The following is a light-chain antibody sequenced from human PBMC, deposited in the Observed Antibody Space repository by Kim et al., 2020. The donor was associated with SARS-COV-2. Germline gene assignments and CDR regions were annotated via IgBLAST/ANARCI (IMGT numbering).Light chain of an antibody. V-gene: IGKV1-39*01. J-gene: IGKJ4*01. CDR3: QQTYSLPLT. Sequence: DIQMTQSPSSLSVSVGDRVNITCRADQSITNDLNWYQQKPGKVPNVLIYSASSLQGGVPSRFSGSGSGTDFTLTISSLQPEDFATYYCQQTYSLPLTFGGGTKVDIK. CDR1: QSITND. CDR2: SAS.